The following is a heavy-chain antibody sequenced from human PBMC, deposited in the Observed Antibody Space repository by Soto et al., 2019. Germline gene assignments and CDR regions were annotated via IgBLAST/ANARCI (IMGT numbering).Heavy chain of an antibody. CDR2: IYYSGST. CDR3: ASHVGSRFRGWFDP. J-gene: IGHJ5*02. V-gene: IGHV4-39*01. D-gene: IGHD3-16*01. CDR1: GGSISSSSYY. Sequence: QLQLQESGPGLVKPSETLSLTCTVSGGSISSSSYYWGWIRQPPGKGLEWIGSIYYSGSTYYNPSLKSRVTISVDTSKNQFSLKLSSVTAADTAVYYCASHVGSRFRGWFDPWGQGTLVTVSS.